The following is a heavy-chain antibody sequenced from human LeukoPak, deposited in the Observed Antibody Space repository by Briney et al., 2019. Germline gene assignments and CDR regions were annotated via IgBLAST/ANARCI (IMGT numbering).Heavy chain of an antibody. V-gene: IGHV3-23*01. D-gene: IGHD6-13*01. CDR2: ISGSGGST. CDR3: ATLSDAIAAAGTRNY. J-gene: IGHJ4*02. Sequence: GRSLRLSCVASGFPFSSYAMSWVRQAPGKGLEWVSVISGSGGSTNYADSVNGRFTISRDNSKNMLHLQMSSLRAEDTAVYYCATLSDAIAAAGTRNYWGQGTLVTVSS. CDR1: GFPFSSYA.